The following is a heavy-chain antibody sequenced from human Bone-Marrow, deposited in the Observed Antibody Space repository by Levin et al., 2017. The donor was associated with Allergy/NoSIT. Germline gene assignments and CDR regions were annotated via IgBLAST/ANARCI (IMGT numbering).Heavy chain of an antibody. CDR2: MNWNGDYT. CDR1: GFIFDDYG. D-gene: IGHD6-13*01. CDR3: GRLDKHSSSWYGGGFDY. Sequence: PGGSLRLSCAASGFIFDDYGMSWVRQAPGKGLEWVSGMNWNGDYTGYADSVKGRFTISRDNAKNLLHLQMNSLRAEDTALYYCGRLDKHSSSWYGGGFDYWGQGTQVTVSS. J-gene: IGHJ4*02. V-gene: IGHV3-20*04.